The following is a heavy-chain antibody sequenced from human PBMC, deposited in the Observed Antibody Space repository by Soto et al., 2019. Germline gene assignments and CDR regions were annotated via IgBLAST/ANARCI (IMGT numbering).Heavy chain of an antibody. V-gene: IGHV1-69*04. Sequence: SVKVSCKASGGTFSSYTISWVRQAPGQGLEWMGRIIPILGIANYAQKFQGRVTITADKSTSTAYMELSSLRSEDTAVEYCARELNDNCFDPWGQGTLVPVSS. CDR1: GGTFSSYT. J-gene: IGHJ5*02. D-gene: IGHD1-1*01. CDR3: ARELNDNCFDP. CDR2: IIPILGIA.